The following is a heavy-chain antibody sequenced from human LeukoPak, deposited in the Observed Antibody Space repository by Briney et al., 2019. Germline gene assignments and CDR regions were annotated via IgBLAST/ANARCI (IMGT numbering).Heavy chain of an antibody. V-gene: IGHV3-9*01. CDR1: GFTFDDYA. CDR3: AKDKKTTYYYYGMGV. Sequence: GGSLRLSCAASGFTFDDYAMHWVRQAPGKGLEWVSGISWNSGSIGYADSVKGRFTISRDNAKNSLYLQMNSLRAEDTALYYCAKDKKTTYYYYGMGVWGQGTTVTVSS. J-gene: IGHJ6*02. CDR2: ISWNSGSI. D-gene: IGHD4-11*01.